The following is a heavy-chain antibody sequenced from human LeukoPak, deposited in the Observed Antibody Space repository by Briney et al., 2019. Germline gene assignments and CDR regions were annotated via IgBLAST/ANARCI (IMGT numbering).Heavy chain of an antibody. J-gene: IGHJ4*02. V-gene: IGHV4-59*01. CDR3: ARDFPEYCSSTSCSDDAFDN. CDR2: IYYSGST. Sequence: PSETLSLTCTVSGGSISSYYWSWIRQPPGKGLEWIGYIYYSGSTNYNPSLKSRVTISVDTSKNQFSLKLSSATAADTAVYYCARDFPEYCSSTSCSDDAFDNWGQGTLVTVSS. CDR1: GGSISSYY. D-gene: IGHD2-2*01.